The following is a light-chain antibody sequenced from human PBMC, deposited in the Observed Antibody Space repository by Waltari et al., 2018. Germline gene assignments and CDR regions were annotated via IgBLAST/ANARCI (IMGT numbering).Light chain of an antibody. Sequence: EIVLTQSPATLSLSAGERATLSCRASQIVGTNLAWYQKRPGQAPRLLIYDAFDRAAGVPARFSGSISGVEFTLTISSLEPEDSGVYFCQQRYKWPHSFGGGTKVEI. J-gene: IGKJ4*01. CDR2: DAF. CDR3: QQRYKWPHS. V-gene: IGKV3-11*01. CDR1: QIVGTN.